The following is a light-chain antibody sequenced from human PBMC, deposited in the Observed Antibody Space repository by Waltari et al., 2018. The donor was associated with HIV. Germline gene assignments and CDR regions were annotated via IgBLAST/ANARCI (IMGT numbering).Light chain of an antibody. J-gene: IGLJ3*02. V-gene: IGLV1-47*01. CDR3: AAWDDSLRRPV. Sequence: QSVLTQPPSASGTPGQGLIVSCSGGTPNIGNNYVYWYQQLPGTAPKLLISRGDPRPSGVPDRLSGSKSGSSTSLAISGRRSEDEADYYCAAWDDSLRRPVFGGGTKVTVL. CDR1: TPNIGNNY. CDR2: RGD.